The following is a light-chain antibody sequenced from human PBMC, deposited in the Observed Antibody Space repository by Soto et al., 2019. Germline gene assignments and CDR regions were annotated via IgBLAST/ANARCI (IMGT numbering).Light chain of an antibody. Sequence: QSVLTQPPSVSAAPGQKVTISCSGSTSNIGNNYLSWYQQLPGTDPKLLIYEDIKRPSGIPDRFSGSKSGTSATLAITGLQTGDESDYYCGTWDTSLTTAVFGGGTKLTVL. CDR3: GTWDTSLTTAV. CDR1: TSNIGNNY. J-gene: IGLJ2*01. CDR2: EDI. V-gene: IGLV1-51*02.